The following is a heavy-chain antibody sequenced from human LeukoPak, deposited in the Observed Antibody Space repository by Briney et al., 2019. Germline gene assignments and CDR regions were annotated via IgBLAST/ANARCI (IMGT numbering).Heavy chain of an antibody. D-gene: IGHD3-10*01. Sequence: GGSLRLSCAASGFTFSSYWMNWVRQAPGKGLVWVSRIASDGSSTTYADSVKGRFSISRDNAKNTLYLQMNSLRVEDTAVYYCAKSESGSYSGDFDYWGQGTLVTVSS. J-gene: IGHJ4*02. CDR2: IASDGSST. CDR3: AKSESGSYSGDFDY. V-gene: IGHV3-74*01. CDR1: GFTFSSYW.